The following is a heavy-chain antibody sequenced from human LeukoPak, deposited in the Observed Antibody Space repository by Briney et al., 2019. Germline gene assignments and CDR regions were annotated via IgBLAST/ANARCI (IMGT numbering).Heavy chain of an antibody. CDR1: GFTVSSNY. Sequence: PGGSLRLSCAASGFTVSSNYMSWVRQAPGKGLEWVSVIYSGGSTYYADSVKGRFTISRDNSKNTLYLQMNSLRAEDTAVYYCARDFRGSGYSYGTGFDYWGQGTLVTVSS. CDR3: ARDFRGSGYSYGTGFDY. D-gene: IGHD5-18*01. CDR2: IYSGGST. J-gene: IGHJ4*02. V-gene: IGHV3-66*01.